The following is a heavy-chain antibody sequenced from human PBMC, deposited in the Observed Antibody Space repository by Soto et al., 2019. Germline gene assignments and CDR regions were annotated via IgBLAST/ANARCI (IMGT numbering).Heavy chain of an antibody. D-gene: IGHD1-26*01. CDR2: IIHYGST. Sequence: XATLSLTCAVYGGSFSGYYWSWIRQPPGKGLEWIGEIIHYGSTNYNPSLKSRVTISVDTSKSQFSLKLSSVTAADTAVYYCERVPVGGNYYFDSWGQGTLVTVSS. CDR3: ERVPVGGNYYFDS. CDR1: GGSFSGYY. V-gene: IGHV4-34*12. J-gene: IGHJ4*02.